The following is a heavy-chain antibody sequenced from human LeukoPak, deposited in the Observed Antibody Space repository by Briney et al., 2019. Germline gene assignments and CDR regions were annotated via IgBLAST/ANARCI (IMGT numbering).Heavy chain of an antibody. D-gene: IGHD6-19*01. CDR3: ARASSGWSSLTFDY. CDR2: IKQDGSEK. V-gene: IGHV3-7*01. Sequence: GGSLRLSCAASGFTFSSYWMSWVRKAPGKGLEWVANIKQDGSEKYYVDSVKGRFTISRDNAKNSLYLQMNSLRAEDTAVYYCARASSGWSSLTFDYWGQGTLVTVSS. J-gene: IGHJ4*02. CDR1: GFTFSSYW.